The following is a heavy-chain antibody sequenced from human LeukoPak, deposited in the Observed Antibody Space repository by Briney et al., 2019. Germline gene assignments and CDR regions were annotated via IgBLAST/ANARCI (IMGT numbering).Heavy chain of an antibody. Sequence: SETLSLTCAVSGDSFSYNYWTWVRQPPGKGLEGIGDINHSGRVNYRPALTSRGTISADTSKRQFSLKLNAVTATDTAVYYCARGRGRLSPSPDYWGQRYLGTVSS. V-gene: IGHV4-34*01. CDR2: INHSGRV. CDR3: ARGRGRLSPSPDY. CDR1: GDSFSYNY. J-gene: IGHJ4*02.